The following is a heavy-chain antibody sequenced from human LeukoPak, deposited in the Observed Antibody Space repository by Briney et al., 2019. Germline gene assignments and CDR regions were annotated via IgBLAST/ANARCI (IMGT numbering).Heavy chain of an antibody. CDR3: AKSMGGVGATTAFDY. D-gene: IGHD1-26*01. V-gene: IGHV3-9*01. J-gene: IGHJ4*02. Sequence: GGSLRLSCAASGFSFNNYAMHWVRQAPGKGLEWVSGINWNSGSVGYADSVKGRFTISRDNGKNSLYLQMNSLRPEDTALYYCAKSMGGVGATTAFDYWGQGTLVTVSS. CDR2: INWNSGSV. CDR1: GFSFNNYA.